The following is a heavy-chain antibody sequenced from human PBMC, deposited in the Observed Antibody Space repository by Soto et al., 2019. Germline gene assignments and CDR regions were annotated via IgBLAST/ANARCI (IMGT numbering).Heavy chain of an antibody. V-gene: IGHV4-59*01. D-gene: IGHD3-10*01. CDR2: IYYSGST. CDR1: GGSISSYY. Sequence: SETLSLTCTVSGGSISSYYWSWIRQPPGKGLEWIGYIYYSGSTNYNPSLKSRVTISVDTSKNQFSLKLSSVTAADTAVYYCAREYGSGSYSNWGQGTTVTVSS. J-gene: IGHJ6*02. CDR3: AREYGSGSYSN.